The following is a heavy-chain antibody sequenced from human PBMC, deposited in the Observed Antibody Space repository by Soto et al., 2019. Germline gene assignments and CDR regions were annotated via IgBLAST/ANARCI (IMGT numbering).Heavy chain of an antibody. V-gene: IGHV2-5*01. D-gene: IGHD2-15*01. CDR2: IYWNEDK. CDR1: GFSLSTSKMG. Sequence: QITLKESGPTLVKPTETLTLTCTFSGFSLSTSKMGVGWIRQPPGKALEWLALIYWNEDKRYSPSLKSRLTITKDISKNQVILTMINMDPVDPATYYCAHTPPDSLMDVWGQGTTVTVSS. CDR3: AHTPPDSLMDV. J-gene: IGHJ6*02.